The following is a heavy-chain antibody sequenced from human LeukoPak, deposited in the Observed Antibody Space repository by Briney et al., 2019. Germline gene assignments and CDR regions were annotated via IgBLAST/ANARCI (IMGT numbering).Heavy chain of an antibody. CDR1: GFIFSDSA. J-gene: IGHJ4*02. Sequence: GRSLRLSCAASGFIFSDSAMHWVRQASGKGLEWGGHVISKPNNYATAYAASVKGRFTLSRDDSKTTSYRQTSSLQTEHTAVYYCYRPPHDFDFWSGYYSFWGRGILVTVSS. V-gene: IGHV3-73*01. CDR2: VISKPNNYAT. CDR3: YRPPHDFDFWSGYYSF. D-gene: IGHD3-3*01.